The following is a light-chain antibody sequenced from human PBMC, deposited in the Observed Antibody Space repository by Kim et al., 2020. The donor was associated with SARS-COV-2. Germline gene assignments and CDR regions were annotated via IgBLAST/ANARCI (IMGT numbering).Light chain of an antibody. V-gene: IGKV3-20*01. CDR1: QIVGSNH. CDR3: QKFETSLWYT. Sequence: SPGEGPTLTGIARQIVGSNHLAWYQYKPDQAPRVIIYGASNGATGRPDRFSGSGSGTDFTLTISRLEPEDCAVYYCQKFETSLWYTFGQGTKLEI. J-gene: IGKJ2*01. CDR2: GAS.